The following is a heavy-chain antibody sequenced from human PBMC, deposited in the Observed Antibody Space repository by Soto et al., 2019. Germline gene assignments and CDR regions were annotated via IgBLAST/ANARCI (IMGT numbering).Heavy chain of an antibody. Sequence: EVQLLESGGGLVQPGGSLRLSCAASGFTFSSYAMSWVRQAPGKGLEWVSTISVSGVSTYYADSVKGRFTISRDNSKNTLYLQMNRLRAEDTAVYYCAKVPIGSGSPYFDYWGQGTLVTVSS. V-gene: IGHV3-23*01. J-gene: IGHJ4*02. D-gene: IGHD3-10*01. CDR1: GFTFSSYA. CDR2: ISVSGVST. CDR3: AKVPIGSGSPYFDY.